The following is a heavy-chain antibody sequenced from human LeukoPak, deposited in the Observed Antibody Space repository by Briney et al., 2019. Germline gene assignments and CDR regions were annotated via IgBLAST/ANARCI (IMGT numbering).Heavy chain of an antibody. D-gene: IGHD6-13*01. V-gene: IGHV3-23*01. J-gene: IGHJ3*01. CDR3: AKARIAAAGTGAFDV. CDR1: GFTVSSYG. Sequence: GGSLRLSCTASGFTVSSYGMTWVRQAPGKGLEWVSAFSATDGSAQYAESVRGRFTISRDNSKNSLYLQMNSLRDEDTAVYFCAKARIAAAGTGAFDVWGQGTMVTVSS. CDR2: FSATDGSA.